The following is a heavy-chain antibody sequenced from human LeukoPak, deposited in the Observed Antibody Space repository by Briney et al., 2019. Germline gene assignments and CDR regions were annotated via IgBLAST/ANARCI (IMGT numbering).Heavy chain of an antibody. CDR1: GFTFSSYA. D-gene: IGHD3-10*01. J-gene: IGHJ4*02. CDR2: ISDRGGST. CDR3: AKYPNYYGSGTPDY. V-gene: IGHV3-23*01. Sequence: GGSLRLSCAASGFTFSSYAMSWVRQAPGKGLEWVSGISDRGGSTYYADSVKGRFTISRDNSKNTLDLQMNSLRAEDTAVYYCAKYPNYYGSGTPDYWGQGTLVTASS.